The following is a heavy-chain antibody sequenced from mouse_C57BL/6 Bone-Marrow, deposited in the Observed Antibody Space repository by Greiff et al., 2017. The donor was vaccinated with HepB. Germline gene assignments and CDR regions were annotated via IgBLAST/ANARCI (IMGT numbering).Heavy chain of an antibody. J-gene: IGHJ3*01. D-gene: IGHD2-4*01. CDR2: INPNNGGT. CDR3: SIYDYAWFAY. Sequence: VQLQQSGPELVKPGASVKIPCKASGYTFTDYNMDWVKQSHGKSLEWIGDINPNNGGTIYNQKFKGKATLTVDKSSSTAYMELRSLTSEDTAVYYCSIYDYAWFAYWGQGTLVTVSA. V-gene: IGHV1-18*01. CDR1: GYTFTDYN.